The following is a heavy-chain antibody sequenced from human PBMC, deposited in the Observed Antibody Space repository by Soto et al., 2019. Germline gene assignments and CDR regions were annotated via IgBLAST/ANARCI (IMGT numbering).Heavy chain of an antibody. J-gene: IGHJ4*02. Sequence: AGGSLRLSCAASGFTFSSYAMHWVRQAPGKGLEWVAVISYDGSNKYYADSVKGRFTISRDNSKNTLYLQMNSLRAEDTAVYYCATWGSIPGEYWGQGTLVNVSS. CDR1: GFTFSSYA. CDR2: ISYDGSNK. D-gene: IGHD3-16*01. V-gene: IGHV3-30-3*01. CDR3: ATWGSIPGEY.